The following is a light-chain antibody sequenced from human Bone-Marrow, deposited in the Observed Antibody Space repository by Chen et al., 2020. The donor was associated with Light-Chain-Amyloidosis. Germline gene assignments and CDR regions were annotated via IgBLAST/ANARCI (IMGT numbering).Light chain of an antibody. V-gene: IGLV6-57*01. CDR2: EDD. CDR1: SGSIATND. J-gene: IGLJ3*02. CDR3: QSYQGSSQGV. Sequence: NFMLTQPHSVSESPGKTVIISCTRSSGSIATNDVQWYQQRPGSSPTTVIYEDDQRPSGVPDRFSGSIDRSSNSASLAISELKTEDEADYYCQSYQGSSQGVFGGGTKLTVL.